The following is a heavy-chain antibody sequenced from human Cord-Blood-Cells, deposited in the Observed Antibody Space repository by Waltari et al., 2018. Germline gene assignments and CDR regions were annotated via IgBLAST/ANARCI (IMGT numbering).Heavy chain of an antibody. J-gene: IGHJ3*02. D-gene: IGHD6-13*01. V-gene: IGHV1-46*01. CDR1: GYTFTSYY. CDR3: ARDCGGAAARDPHDAFDI. Sequence: QVQLVQSGAEVKKPGASVKVSCKASGYTFTSYYMHWVRQAPGHGLEWMGIINPSGGSTSYAQKFQGRVTMTRDTSTSTVYMELSSLRSEDTAVYYCARDCGGAAARDPHDAFDIWGQGTMVTVSS. CDR2: INPSGGST.